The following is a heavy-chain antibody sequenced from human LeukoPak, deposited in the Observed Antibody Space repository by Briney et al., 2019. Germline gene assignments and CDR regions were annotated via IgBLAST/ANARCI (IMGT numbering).Heavy chain of an antibody. CDR1: GFTFSSHS. V-gene: IGHV3-48*01. J-gene: IGHJ4*02. D-gene: IGHD6-6*01. CDR2: ISSSSSTI. CDR3: AREVGGYSSSSTSD. Sequence: GGSLRLSCAASGFTFSSHSMNWVRQAPGKGLEWVSYISSSSSTIYYADSVKGRFTISRDNAKNSLYLQMNSLRGEDTAMYYCAREVGGYSSSSTSDWGQGTLVTVSS.